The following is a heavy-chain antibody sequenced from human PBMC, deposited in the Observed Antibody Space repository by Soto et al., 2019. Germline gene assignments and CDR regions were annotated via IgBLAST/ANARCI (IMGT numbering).Heavy chain of an antibody. CDR1: GGTFGSYA. CDR3: ARSQGSSTSLEIYYYYYCGMDV. CDR2: IMPITATA. J-gene: IGHJ6*02. Sequence: QVQLVQSGAEVKKPGSSVKVSCKASGGTFGSYAISWVRQAPGQGLEWMGGIMPITATANYAQKFQGRVTITAEESTSTASMQLSSLRSEDTAVYYCARSQGSSTSLEIYYYYYCGMDVWGQGTTVTGSS. D-gene: IGHD2-2*01. V-gene: IGHV1-69*01.